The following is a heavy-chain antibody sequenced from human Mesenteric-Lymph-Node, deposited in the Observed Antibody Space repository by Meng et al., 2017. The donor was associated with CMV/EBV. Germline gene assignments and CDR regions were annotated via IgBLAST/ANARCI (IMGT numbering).Heavy chain of an antibody. D-gene: IGHD5-12*01. CDR1: GSPFSTYG. J-gene: IGHJ4*02. V-gene: IGHV1-69*01. CDR2: IIPIFGTT. Sequence: GSPFSTYGIGWVRQAPGQRLGWMGGIIPIFGTTNYAPKFQGKVKITADESKTTGYKELSSLETEDKGVYYCARDLGYTGYRYGAFDCWGQGTLVTVSS. CDR3: ARDLGYTGYRYGAFDC.